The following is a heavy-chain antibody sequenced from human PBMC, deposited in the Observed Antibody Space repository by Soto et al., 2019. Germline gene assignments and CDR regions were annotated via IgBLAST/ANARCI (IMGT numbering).Heavy chain of an antibody. CDR2: IKSKTDGGTT. CDR3: TTVDTAMVAEYFQH. Sequence: GGSLRLSCAASGFTFSNAWMSWVRQAPGKGLEWVGRIKSKTDGGTTDYAAPVKGRFTISRDDSKNTLYLQMNSLKTEDTAVYYCTTVDTAMVAEYFQHWGQGTLVTVSS. J-gene: IGHJ1*01. D-gene: IGHD5-18*01. V-gene: IGHV3-15*01. CDR1: GFTFSNAW.